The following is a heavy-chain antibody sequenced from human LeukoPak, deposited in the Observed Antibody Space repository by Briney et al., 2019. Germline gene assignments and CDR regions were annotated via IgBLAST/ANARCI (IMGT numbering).Heavy chain of an antibody. CDR3: ARDVGDTAMVPRYNWFDP. D-gene: IGHD5-18*01. V-gene: IGHV7-4-1*02. Sequence: ASVKVSCKASGYTFTSYAMNWVRQAPGQGLEWMGRINTNTGNPTYAQGFTGRFVFSLDTSVSTAYLQISSLKAEDTAVYYCARDVGDTAMVPRYNWFDPWGQGTLVTVSS. CDR2: INTNTGNP. J-gene: IGHJ5*02. CDR1: GYTFTSYA.